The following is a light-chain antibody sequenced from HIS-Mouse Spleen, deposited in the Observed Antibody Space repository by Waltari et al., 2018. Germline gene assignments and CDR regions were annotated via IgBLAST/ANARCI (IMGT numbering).Light chain of an antibody. J-gene: IGLJ2*01. V-gene: IGLV3-10*01. CDR2: EDS. CDR3: YSTDSSGNHRV. CDR1: ALPNKY. Sequence: SYELTQPPSVSVSTGQTARITCSRDALPNKYSDWYQQKSGQAPVRVIYEDSKRPSGIPERFSGSSSGTMATLTISGAQVEDEADYYCYSTDSSGNHRVFGGGTKLTVL.